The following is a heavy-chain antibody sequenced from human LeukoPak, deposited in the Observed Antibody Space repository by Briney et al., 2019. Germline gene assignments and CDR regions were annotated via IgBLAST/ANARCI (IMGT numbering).Heavy chain of an antibody. J-gene: IGHJ1*01. CDR2: ISGSGGST. Sequence: PGGSLRLSCAASGLTFSSYAMSWVRQAPGKGLEWVSAISGSGGSTYYADSVKGRFTISRDNSKNTLYLQMNSLRAEDTAVYYCAKALVRSPSSIQHWGQGTLVTVSS. D-gene: IGHD2-21*01. CDR1: GLTFSSYA. V-gene: IGHV3-23*01. CDR3: AKALVRSPSSIQH.